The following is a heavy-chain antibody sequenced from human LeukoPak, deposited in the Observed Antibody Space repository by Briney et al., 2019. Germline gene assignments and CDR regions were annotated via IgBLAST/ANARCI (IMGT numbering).Heavy chain of an antibody. D-gene: IGHD3-22*01. Sequence: PGGSLRLSCAASGFTVSSNYMSWIRQAPGKGLEWVSYISSSGSTIYYADSVKGRFTISRDNAKNSLYLQMNSLRAEDTAVYYCARVTMIVVVTNWGQGTLVTVSS. CDR2: ISSSGSTI. V-gene: IGHV3-11*01. CDR3: ARVTMIVVVTN. CDR1: GFTVSSNY. J-gene: IGHJ4*02.